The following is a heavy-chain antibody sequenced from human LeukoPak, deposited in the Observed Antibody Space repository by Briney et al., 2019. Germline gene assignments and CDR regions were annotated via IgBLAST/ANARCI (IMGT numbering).Heavy chain of an antibody. CDR3: AREAPRGGSYSHDAFDI. CDR1: GGSFSGYY. CDR2: INHSGST. V-gene: IGHV4-34*01. J-gene: IGHJ3*02. Sequence: SETLSLTCAVYGGSFSGYYWSWLRQPPGKGLEWIGEINHSGSTNYNPSLKSRVTISVDTSKNQFSLKLSSVTAADTAVYYCAREAPRGGSYSHDAFDIWGQGTMVTVSS. D-gene: IGHD1-26*01.